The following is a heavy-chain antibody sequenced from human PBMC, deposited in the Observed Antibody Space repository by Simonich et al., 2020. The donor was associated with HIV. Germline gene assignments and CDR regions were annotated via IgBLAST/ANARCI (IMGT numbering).Heavy chain of an antibody. CDR2: FNHFRST. V-gene: IGHV4-34*01. Sequence: QVQLQQWGAGLLKPSETLSLTCAVYNGSFSGDFWSWIRQPPRKGLEWIGEFNHFRSTNYNQTLKGRVTISVDTSKNQFSLRLSSVTAADTAVYYCARRRILTTYYFRDYYYYMDVWGEGTTVTVSS. CDR3: ARRRILTTYYFRDYYYYMDV. J-gene: IGHJ6*03. D-gene: IGHD3-9*01. CDR1: NGSFSGDF.